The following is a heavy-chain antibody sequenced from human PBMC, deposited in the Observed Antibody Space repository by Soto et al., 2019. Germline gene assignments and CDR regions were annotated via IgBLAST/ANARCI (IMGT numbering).Heavy chain of an antibody. D-gene: IGHD6-19*01. CDR2: IYGGGTT. V-gene: IGHV3-53*01. CDR1: GFTVSSKY. J-gene: IGHJ4*02. Sequence: GGSLRLSCAASGFTVSSKYMTWVRQAPGKGLEWVSVIYGGGTTYYADSVKGRFTISRDNSKNTLFLQVNGLRVEDTAVYYCVQTTGWPGFDFWGQGTLVTVAS. CDR3: VQTTGWPGFDF.